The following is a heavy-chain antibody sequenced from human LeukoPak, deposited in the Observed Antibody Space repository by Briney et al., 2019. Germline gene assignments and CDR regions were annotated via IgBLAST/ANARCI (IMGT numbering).Heavy chain of an antibody. Sequence: AASVKVSCKASGGTFSRYAISWVRQAPGQGLEWMGGIIPIFDTAKYAQKFQGRVTIIADESTSTAYMELSSLRSEDTAVYYCARGSRVATMDFDYWGQGTLVTVSS. J-gene: IGHJ4*02. CDR2: IIPIFDTA. D-gene: IGHD5-12*01. V-gene: IGHV1-69*13. CDR3: ARGSRVATMDFDY. CDR1: GGTFSRYA.